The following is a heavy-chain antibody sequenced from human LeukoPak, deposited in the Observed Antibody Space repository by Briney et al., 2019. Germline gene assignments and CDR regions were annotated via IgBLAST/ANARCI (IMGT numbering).Heavy chain of an antibody. D-gene: IGHD6-19*01. CDR3: ARMGNSSGWSFFDY. CDR2: IYTSGST. Sequence: PSETLSLTCTVSGGSISGSHWSWIRQPAGEGLEWIGRIYTSGSTNYNPSLKSRVTMSVDTSKNQFSLKLNSVTAADTAVYYCARMGNSSGWSFFDYWGQGTLVTVSS. J-gene: IGHJ4*02. CDR1: GGSISGSH. V-gene: IGHV4-4*07.